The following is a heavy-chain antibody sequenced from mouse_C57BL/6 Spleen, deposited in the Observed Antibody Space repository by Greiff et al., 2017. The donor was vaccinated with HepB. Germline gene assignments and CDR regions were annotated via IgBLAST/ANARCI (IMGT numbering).Heavy chain of an antibody. CDR3: ARSSYYSDSWDFDV. CDR1: GFTFTDYY. CDR2: IRNKANGYTT. V-gene: IGHV7-3*01. Sequence: EVKLVESGGGLVQPGGSLSLSCAASGFTFTDYYMSWVRQPPGKALEWLGFIRNKANGYTTEYSASVKGRFTISRDNSQSTLYLQMNALRAEDSATYYCARSSYYSDSWDFDVWGTGTTVTVSS. J-gene: IGHJ1*03. D-gene: IGHD2-12*01.